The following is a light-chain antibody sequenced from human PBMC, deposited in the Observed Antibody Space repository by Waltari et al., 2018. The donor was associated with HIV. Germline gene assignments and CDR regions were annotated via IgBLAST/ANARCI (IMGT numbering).Light chain of an antibody. Sequence: DIQMTPSPSTLSASIGNKVPITCRASHNVGTWLAWYQQKPGKAPSLLISKTSTLESGVPTNFSGSGSGTYFTLTISALRPDDFASYFCQQYSSFPITFGQGTKL. J-gene: IGKJ2*01. CDR1: HNVGTW. CDR2: KTS. CDR3: QQYSSFPIT. V-gene: IGKV1-5*03.